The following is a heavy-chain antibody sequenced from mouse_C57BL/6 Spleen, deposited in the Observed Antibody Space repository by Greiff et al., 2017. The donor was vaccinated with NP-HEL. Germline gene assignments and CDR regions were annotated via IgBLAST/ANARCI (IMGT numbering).Heavy chain of an antibody. J-gene: IGHJ3*01. CDR3: GRGDGYYVAWFAY. D-gene: IGHD2-3*01. Sequence: QVTLKESGPGILQSSQTLSLTCSFSGFSLSTSGMGVSWLRQPSGKGLEWLAHIYWDDDKRYNPSLQNRLPISKDTSRNQVFLKITSVYTADTATYYCGRGDGYYVAWFAYWGQGTLVTVSA. CDR2: IYWDDDK. CDR1: GFSLSTSGMG. V-gene: IGHV8-12*01.